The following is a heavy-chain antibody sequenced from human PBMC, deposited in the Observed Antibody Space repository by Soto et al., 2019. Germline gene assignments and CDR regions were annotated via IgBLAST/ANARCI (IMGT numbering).Heavy chain of an antibody. J-gene: IGHJ5*02. CDR3: ATNSEYSSSAPPHWFDP. Sequence: QVQLVQSGAEVKKPGASVKVSCKASGYTFTSYGISWVRQAPGQGLEWMGWISAYNGNTNYAQKLQGRVTMTTDTSKSTAYMELRSLRSDDTAVYYCATNSEYSSSAPPHWFDPWGQGTLVTVSS. CDR1: GYTFTSYG. D-gene: IGHD6-6*01. CDR2: ISAYNGNT. V-gene: IGHV1-18*04.